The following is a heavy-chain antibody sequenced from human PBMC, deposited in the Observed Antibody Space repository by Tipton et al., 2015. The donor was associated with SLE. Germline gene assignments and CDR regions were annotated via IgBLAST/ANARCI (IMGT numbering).Heavy chain of an antibody. CDR2: IYYSGST. J-gene: IGHJ6*02. D-gene: IGHD1-26*01. CDR3: ARLYTGSYPRWMDV. CDR1: GGSISSSSYY. V-gene: IGHV4-39*01. Sequence: TLSLTCTVSGGSISSSSYYWGWIRQPPGKGLEWIGSIYYSGSTYYNPSLKSRVTISVDTSKNQLSLRLSSVTAADTAVYYCARLYTGSYPRWMDVWGQGTTVTVSS.